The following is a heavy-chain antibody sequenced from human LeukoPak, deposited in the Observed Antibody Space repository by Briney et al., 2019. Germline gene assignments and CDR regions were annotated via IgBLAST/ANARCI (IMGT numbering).Heavy chain of an antibody. CDR2: IYSSGST. CDR1: GGSISSSSYY. V-gene: IGHV4-39*07. Sequence: SETLSLTCTVSGGSISSSSYYWGWIRQPPGKGLGWIGSIYSSGSTYYNPSLKSRATISLDTSKNHFSLKLSSVTAADTAVYYCARSGSGYLRYYFDYWGQGTLVTVSS. J-gene: IGHJ4*02. D-gene: IGHD5-12*01. CDR3: ARSGSGYLRYYFDY.